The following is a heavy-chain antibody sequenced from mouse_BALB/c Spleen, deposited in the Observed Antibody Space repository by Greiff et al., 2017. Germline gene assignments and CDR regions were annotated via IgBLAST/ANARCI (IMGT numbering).Heavy chain of an antibody. J-gene: IGHJ4*01. CDR3: AKGVYAMDY. CDR1: GFSLTSYG. Sequence: VMLVESGPGLVAPSQSLSITCTVSGFSLTSYGVHWVRQSPGKGLEWLGVIWRGGSTDYNAAFMSRLSITKDNSKSQVFFKMNSLQADDTAIYYCAKGVYAMDYWGQGTSVTVSS. V-gene: IGHV2-5*01. CDR2: IWRGGST.